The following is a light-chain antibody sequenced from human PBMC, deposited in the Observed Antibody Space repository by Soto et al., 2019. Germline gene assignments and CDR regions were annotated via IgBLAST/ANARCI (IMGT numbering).Light chain of an antibody. Sequence: QSVLRQPPSASGTPGQSVTISCSGSTSNIGSSSVYWYQQLPGTAPKVFIYENNRRPSGVPDRFSGSKSGTSASLATSGLRSEDEADYYCCSSAGSYSYVFGTGTKVTVL. J-gene: IGLJ1*01. CDR1: TSNIGSSS. V-gene: IGLV1-47*01. CDR2: ENN. CDR3: CSSAGSYSYV.